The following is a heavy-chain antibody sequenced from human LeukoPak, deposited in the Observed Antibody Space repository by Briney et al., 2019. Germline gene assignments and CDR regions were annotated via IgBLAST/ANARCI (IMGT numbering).Heavy chain of an antibody. CDR3: ARELATVTNRYYYYYYGMDV. D-gene: IGHD4-17*01. V-gene: IGHV3-66*01. Sequence: GGSLRLSCAASGFTFSSYAMSWVRQAPGKGLEWVSVIYSGGSTYYADSVKGRFTISRGNSKNTLYLQMNSLRAEDTAVYYCARELATVTNRYYYYYYGMDVWGQGTTVTVSS. CDR1: GFTFSSYA. CDR2: IYSGGST. J-gene: IGHJ6*02.